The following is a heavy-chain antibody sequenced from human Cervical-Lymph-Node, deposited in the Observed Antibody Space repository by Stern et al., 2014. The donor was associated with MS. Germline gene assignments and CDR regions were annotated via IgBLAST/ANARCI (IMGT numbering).Heavy chain of an antibody. Sequence: VQLVESGGGVVQPGRSLRLSCAAFGFSLSRYAVHWVRQAPGKGLESVAVRSADGSDEYYADSVKGRFTISSDNSKNTLDLRMNSLRPEDTAVYYCARISSSSWFAYFDYWGQGTLVTVSS. V-gene: IGHV3-30*04. CDR3: ARISSSSWFAYFDY. J-gene: IGHJ4*02. CDR2: RSADGSDE. CDR1: GFSLSRYA. D-gene: IGHD6-13*01.